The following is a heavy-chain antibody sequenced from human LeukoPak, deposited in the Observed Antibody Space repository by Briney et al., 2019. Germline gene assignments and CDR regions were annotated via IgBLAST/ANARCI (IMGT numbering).Heavy chain of an antibody. J-gene: IGHJ4*02. V-gene: IGHV3-7*01. CDR3: ARGGWDSSSWYYFDY. CDR2: IKQDGSEK. D-gene: IGHD6-13*01. CDR1: GFTFSSYW. Sequence: GGSLRLSCAASGFTFSSYWMSWVRQAPGKRLEWVANIKQDGSEKYYVDSVKGRFTISRDNAKNSLYLQMNSLRAEDTAVYYCARGGWDSSSWYYFDYWGQGTLVTVSS.